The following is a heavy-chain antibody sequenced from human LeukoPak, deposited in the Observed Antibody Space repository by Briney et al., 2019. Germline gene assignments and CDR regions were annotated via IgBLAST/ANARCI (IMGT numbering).Heavy chain of an antibody. CDR3: ARGLYSSGWYQTEYFQH. CDR2: MNPNSGNT. D-gene: IGHD6-19*01. V-gene: IGHV1-8*01. J-gene: IGHJ1*01. Sequence: ASVKVSCKASGYTFTSYDINWVRQATGQGLEWMGWMNPNSGNTGYAQKFQGGVTMTRNTSISTAYMELSSLRSEDTAVYYCARGLYSSGWYQTEYFQHWGQGTLVTVSS. CDR1: GYTFTSYD.